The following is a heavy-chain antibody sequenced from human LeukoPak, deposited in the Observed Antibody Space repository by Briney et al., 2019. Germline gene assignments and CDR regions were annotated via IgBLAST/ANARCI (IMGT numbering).Heavy chain of an antibody. Sequence: GGSLRLSCAASGFTFSSYAMHWVRQAPGKGLEWVAVISYDGSNKYYADSVKGRFTISRDNSKNTLYLQMNSLRAEDTAVYYCASQELLWFGELYWGQGTLVTVSS. J-gene: IGHJ4*02. V-gene: IGHV3-30-3*01. D-gene: IGHD3-10*01. CDR1: GFTFSSYA. CDR3: ASQELLWFGELY. CDR2: ISYDGSNK.